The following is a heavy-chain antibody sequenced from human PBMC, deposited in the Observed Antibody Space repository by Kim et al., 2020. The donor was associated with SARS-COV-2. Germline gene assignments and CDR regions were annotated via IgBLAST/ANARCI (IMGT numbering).Heavy chain of an antibody. CDR3: ARDRNYGRYP. CDR1: GYTFITNG. D-gene: IGHD1-7*01. CDR2: IDPYSSIT. J-gene: IGHJ5*02. V-gene: IGHV1-18*01. Sequence: ASVKVSCKASGYTFITNGISWVRQAPGQALEWMGGIDPYSSITNYTQRLQGRVTMTTDTSTTTAYMELGSLISDDTAVYFCARDRNYGRYPGGQGTL.